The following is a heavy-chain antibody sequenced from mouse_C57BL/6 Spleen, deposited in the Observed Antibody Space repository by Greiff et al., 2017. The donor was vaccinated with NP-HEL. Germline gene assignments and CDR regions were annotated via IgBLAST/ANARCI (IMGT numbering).Heavy chain of an antibody. V-gene: IGHV1-42*01. J-gene: IGHJ2*01. CDR3: ARIAVVALDY. D-gene: IGHD1-1*01. Sequence: EVQLQQSGPELVKPGASVKISCKASGYSFTGYYMNWVKQSPEKSLEWIGEINPSTGGTTYNQKFKAKATLTVDKSSSTAYMQLKSLTSEDSAVYYCARIAVVALDYWGQGTTLTVSS. CDR1: GYSFTGYY. CDR2: INPSTGGT.